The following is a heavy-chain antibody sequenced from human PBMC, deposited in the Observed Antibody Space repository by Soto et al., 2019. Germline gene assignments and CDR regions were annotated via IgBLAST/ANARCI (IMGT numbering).Heavy chain of an antibody. V-gene: IGHV1-3*01. D-gene: IGHD1-26*01. J-gene: IGHJ5*01. CDR3: ERDGLVGGADS. CDR2: INAGNGNT. Sequence: QVQLVQSGAEVKKPGASVKVSCKASGYTFTSYAMHWVRQAPGQRLEWMGWINAGNGNTKYSQKFRGRVTITRDTSASTAYMELSSLRSEDTPVYYCERDGLVGGADSWGQGTLVTVAS. CDR1: GYTFTSYA.